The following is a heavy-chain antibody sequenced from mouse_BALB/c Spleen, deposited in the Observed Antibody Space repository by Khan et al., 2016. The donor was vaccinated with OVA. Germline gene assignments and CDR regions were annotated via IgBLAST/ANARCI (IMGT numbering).Heavy chain of an antibody. Sequence: QMQLEESGPELVKPGASVKMSCKASGYTFSDYVISWVKLSTGQGFEWIGEIYPGSGSTYYNETFKGKVTLTADKPSSTAYMQLSSLTSEDSADYFCARGYDGAWFTYWGQGTLVTVS. D-gene: IGHD1-2*01. CDR2: IYPGSGST. J-gene: IGHJ3*01. CDR3: ARGYDGAWFTY. V-gene: IGHV1-77*01. CDR1: GYTFSDYV.